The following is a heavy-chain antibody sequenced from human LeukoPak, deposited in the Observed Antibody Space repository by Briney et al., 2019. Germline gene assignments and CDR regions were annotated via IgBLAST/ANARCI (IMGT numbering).Heavy chain of an antibody. V-gene: IGHV3-53*01. CDR1: GFTVSSNY. J-gene: IGHJ4*02. CDR3: ARDERLRRRGFDY. CDR2: IYSGGST. D-gene: IGHD4-17*01. Sequence: GGSLRLSCAASGFTVSSNYMSWVRQAPGKGLEWVSVIYSGGSTYYADSVKGRFTISRDNSKNTLYLQMNSLGAEDTAVYYCARDERLRRRGFDYWGQGTLVTVSS.